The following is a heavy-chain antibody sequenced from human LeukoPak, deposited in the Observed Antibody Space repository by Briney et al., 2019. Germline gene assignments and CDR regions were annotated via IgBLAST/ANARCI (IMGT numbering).Heavy chain of an antibody. CDR1: GGSFSGYY. Sequence: SETLSLTCAVYGGSFSGYYWSWIRQPPGKGLEWIGEINHSGSTNYSPSLKSRVTMSVDTSKNQFSLKLSSVTAADTAVYYCARVAYGSGIPGGFDPWGQGTLVTVSS. J-gene: IGHJ5*02. D-gene: IGHD3-10*01. CDR3: ARVAYGSGIPGGFDP. V-gene: IGHV4-34*01. CDR2: INHSGST.